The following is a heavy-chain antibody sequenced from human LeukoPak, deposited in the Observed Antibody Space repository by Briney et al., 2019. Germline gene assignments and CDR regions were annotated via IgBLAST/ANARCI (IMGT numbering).Heavy chain of an antibody. CDR3: ASRSNYDPGY. J-gene: IGHJ4*02. D-gene: IGHD4-11*01. V-gene: IGHV4-34*01. CDR2: INHSGST. CDR1: GGSFSGYY. Sequence: SETLSLTCAVYGGSFSGYYWSWIRQPPGKGLEWIGEINHSGSTNYNPSLKSRVTISVDTSKNQFSLKLSSVTAADTAVYYCASRSNYDPGYWDQGTLVTVSS.